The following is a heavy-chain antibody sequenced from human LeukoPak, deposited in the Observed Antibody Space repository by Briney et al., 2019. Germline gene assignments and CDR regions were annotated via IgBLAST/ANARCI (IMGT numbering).Heavy chain of an antibody. CDR1: GYTFTGYA. V-gene: IGHV1-3*01. CDR2: INVGNGNT. J-gene: IGHJ4*02. D-gene: IGHD6-19*01. CDR3: ARGIGANSGWYLIDY. Sequence: ASVKVSCTASGYTFTGYAMHWVRQAPGQRLEWMGWINVGNGNTRYSQKLQGRVTITWDTSATTTYMELSSLRSEDTAVYYCARGIGANSGWYLIDYWGQGTLVTVSS.